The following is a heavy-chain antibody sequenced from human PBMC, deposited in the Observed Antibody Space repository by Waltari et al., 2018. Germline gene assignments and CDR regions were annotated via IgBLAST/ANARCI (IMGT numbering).Heavy chain of an antibody. CDR2: IYYSGST. J-gene: IGHJ6*03. CDR3: ARCTTDYYYYMDV. CDR1: GGSISSYY. Sequence: QVQLQESGPGLVKPSETLSLTCTVSGGSISSYYWSWIRQPPGKGLEWIGYIYYSGSTNYNPSLRSRVTISVDTSKNQFSLKLSYVTAADTAVYYCARCTTDYYYYMDVWGKGTTVTVSS. D-gene: IGHD2-8*01. V-gene: IGHV4-59*01.